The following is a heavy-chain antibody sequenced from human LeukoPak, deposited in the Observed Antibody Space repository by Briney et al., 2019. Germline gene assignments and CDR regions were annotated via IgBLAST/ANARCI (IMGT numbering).Heavy chain of an antibody. V-gene: IGHV4-39*01. CDR2: IYYSGST. D-gene: IGHD6-13*01. CDR1: GGSISSSSYY. J-gene: IGHJ5*02. CDR3: ARPRQLVRRWFDP. Sequence: PSETLSLTCTVSGGSISSSSYYWGWIRQPPGKGLEGIGSIYYSGSTYYNPSLKSRVTISVDTSKNQFSPKLSSMTAADTAVYYCARPRQLVRRWFDPWGQGTLVTVSS.